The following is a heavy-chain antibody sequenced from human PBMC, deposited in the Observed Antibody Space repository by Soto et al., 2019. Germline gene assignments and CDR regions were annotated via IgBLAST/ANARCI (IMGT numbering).Heavy chain of an antibody. CDR2: IYWDDDK. V-gene: IGHV2-5*02. CDR3: AHRRAFIGVVYGMDV. CDR1: EFSLTTVGVG. D-gene: IGHD3-3*01. J-gene: IGHJ6*02. Sequence: QITLKESGPTLVKPTQTLTLTCAFSEFSLTTVGVGVGWIRQPPGKALEWLALIYWDDDKRYNPSLKTRLSITKDTSKNQVVLMMTNMDPVDTGTYYCAHRRAFIGVVYGMDVWGQGTTVTVSS.